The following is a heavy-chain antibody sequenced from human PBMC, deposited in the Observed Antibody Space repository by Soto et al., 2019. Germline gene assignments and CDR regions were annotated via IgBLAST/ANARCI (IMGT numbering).Heavy chain of an antibody. D-gene: IGHD2-21*02. J-gene: IGHJ4*02. CDR1: GFTFSSYG. Sequence: QVQLVESGGGVVQPGRSLRLSCAASGFTFSSYGMHWVRQAPGKGLEWVAVISYDGSNKYYADSVKGRFTISRDNSKNTLYLQMNSLRAEDTAVYYCAKSYCGGDCYPLGDYWGQGTLVTVS. CDR3: AKSYCGGDCYPLGDY. V-gene: IGHV3-30*18. CDR2: ISYDGSNK.